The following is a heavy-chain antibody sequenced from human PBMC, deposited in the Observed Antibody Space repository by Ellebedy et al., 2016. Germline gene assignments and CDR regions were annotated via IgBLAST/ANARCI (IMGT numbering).Heavy chain of an antibody. CDR2: ISGSGTST. CDR3: ARGPSPSGWLLSFFDY. CDR1: GFTFSSYA. Sequence: GESLKISCAASGFTFSSYAMNWVRQAPGKGLAWVSTISGSGTSTYYADSVKGRFTISRDNSKNTLSLQLNSLRPEDTAVYYCARGPSPSGWLLSFFDYWGQGTLVTVSS. V-gene: IGHV3-23*01. D-gene: IGHD6-19*01. J-gene: IGHJ4*02.